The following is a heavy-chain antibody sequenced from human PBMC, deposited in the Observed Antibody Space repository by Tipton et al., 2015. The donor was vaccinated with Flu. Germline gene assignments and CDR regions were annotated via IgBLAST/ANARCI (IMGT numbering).Heavy chain of an antibody. J-gene: IGHJ5*02. V-gene: IGHV4-38-2*01. D-gene: IGHD3-16*02. CDR3: AGSMITLGGVIVPPFDP. Sequence: TLSLTCAVSGSSISSGYYWGWIRQPPGKGLEWIGSIYHSGSTYYNPSLKRGVTISVDTYKNQFSLKLSSVTAAATAVYYCAGSMITLGGVIVPPFDPWGQGTLVTVSS. CDR2: IYHSGST. CDR1: GSSISSGYY.